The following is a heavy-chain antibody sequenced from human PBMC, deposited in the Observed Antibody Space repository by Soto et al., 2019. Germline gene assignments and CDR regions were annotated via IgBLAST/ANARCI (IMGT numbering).Heavy chain of an antibody. CDR2: IYDSGST. V-gene: IGHV4-30-4*01. CDR1: WGYILHGGYV. CDR3: ARGGNYYGLRV. Sequence: TLSLTHTVFWGYILHGGYVWRWIRQPPGKGLEWIGYIYDSGSTYYNASLKSRLTISLDTSKNQFSLQLTSVSAADTAVYYCARGGNYYGLRVWGQGTTVTVSS. J-gene: IGHJ6*02.